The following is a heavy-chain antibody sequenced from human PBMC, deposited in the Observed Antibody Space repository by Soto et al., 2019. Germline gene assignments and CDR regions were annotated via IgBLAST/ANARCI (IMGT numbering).Heavy chain of an antibody. CDR2: INSNSGNT. CDR1: GYTFTSYG. Sequence: ASVKVACTASGYTFTSYGISWVRQAPGQELGWMGRINSNSGNTNYAQKFQGRVTMTSDTSMTTAYTELSSLRSDDTAVYYCARKPLAVCGLSYYGMDVWGQGTTVTV. V-gene: IGHV1-18*04. D-gene: IGHD6-19*01. J-gene: IGHJ6*02. CDR3: ARKPLAVCGLSYYGMDV.